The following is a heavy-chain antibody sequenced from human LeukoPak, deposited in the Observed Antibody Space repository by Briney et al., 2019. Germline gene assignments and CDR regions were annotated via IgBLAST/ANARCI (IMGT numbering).Heavy chain of an antibody. CDR1: GFTVSSNH. CDR2: IYSGGST. V-gene: IGHV3-53*01. D-gene: IGHD4-17*01. CDR3: ARDRRGYYGETY. Sequence: PGGSLRLSCAASGFTVSSNHMSWVRQAPGKGLEWVSVIYSGGSTYYADSVKGRFTISRDNSKNTLYLQMNSLRAEDTAVYYCARDRRGYYGETYWGQGTLVTVSS. J-gene: IGHJ4*02.